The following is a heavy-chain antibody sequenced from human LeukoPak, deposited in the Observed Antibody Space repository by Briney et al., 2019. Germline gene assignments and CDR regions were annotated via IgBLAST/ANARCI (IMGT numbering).Heavy chain of an antibody. CDR3: ARDARLYYDFWSGYFDY. Sequence: SETLSLTCTVSGGSISSSSYYWGWIRQPPGTGLEWIGSIYHSGSTYYNPSLKSRVTISVDTSKNQFSLKLSSVTAADTAVYYCARDARLYYDFWSGYFDYWGQGTLVTVSS. CDR1: GGSISSSSYY. D-gene: IGHD3-3*01. J-gene: IGHJ4*02. CDR2: IYHSGST. V-gene: IGHV4-39*07.